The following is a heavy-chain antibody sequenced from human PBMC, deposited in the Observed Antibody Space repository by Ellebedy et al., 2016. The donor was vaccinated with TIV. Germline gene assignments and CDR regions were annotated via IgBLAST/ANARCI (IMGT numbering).Heavy chain of an antibody. CDR3: ARDHYYDSSGYDYYYGMDV. D-gene: IGHD3-22*01. CDR1: GFTFSSYS. V-gene: IGHV3-21*01. CDR2: ISSSSSYI. J-gene: IGHJ6*02. Sequence: GGSLRLXXAASGFTFSSYSMNWVRQAPGKGLKWVSSISSSSSYIYYADSVKGRFTISRDNAKNSLYLQMNSLRAEDTAVYYCARDHYYDSSGYDYYYGMDVWGQGTTVTVSS.